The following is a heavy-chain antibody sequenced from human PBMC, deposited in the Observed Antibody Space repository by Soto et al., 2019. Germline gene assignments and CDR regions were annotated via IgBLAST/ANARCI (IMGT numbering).Heavy chain of an antibody. V-gene: IGHV1-69*01. Sequence: QVQLVQSGAEVKKPGSSVKVSCKASGGTFNNYPITWVRQAPGEGLEWMGGSIPIFGTANYAQKFQGRVTISVDESPSTAYMELSSVRSEDTAVYYCARGRGYSGDDHYYSFDMDVWGQGTTVTVSS. D-gene: IGHD5-12*01. CDR3: ARGRGYSGDDHYYSFDMDV. CDR1: GGTFNNYP. CDR2: SIPIFGTA. J-gene: IGHJ6*02.